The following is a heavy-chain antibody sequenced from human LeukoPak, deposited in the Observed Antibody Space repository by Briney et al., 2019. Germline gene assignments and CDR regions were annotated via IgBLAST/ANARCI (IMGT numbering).Heavy chain of an antibody. CDR1: GGSFSGYY. CDR2: INHSGST. J-gene: IGHJ4*02. V-gene: IGHV4-34*01. CDR3: ARKTTVTTYSDY. Sequence: SETLSLTCAVYGGSFSGYYWSWIRQPPGKGLEWIGEINHSGSTNYNPSLKSRVTISVETSKNQFSLKLSSVTAADTAVYYCARKTTVTTYSDYWGQGTLVTVSS. D-gene: IGHD4-17*01.